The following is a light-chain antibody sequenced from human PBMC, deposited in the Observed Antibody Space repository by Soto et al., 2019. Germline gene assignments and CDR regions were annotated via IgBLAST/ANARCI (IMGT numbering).Light chain of an antibody. V-gene: IGLV2-14*01. CDR3: SSYTSSGSYV. CDR1: SRDVGGYNY. CDR2: DVS. Sequence: QSALTQPASVSWSPGQSITISCTGTSRDVGGYNYVSWYPQHPGKAPKLRIYDVSNRSPGVSNRFSGSKSGNTASLTISGFQAANEVDYDCSSYTSSGSYVFGTGTQLTVL. J-gene: IGLJ1*01.